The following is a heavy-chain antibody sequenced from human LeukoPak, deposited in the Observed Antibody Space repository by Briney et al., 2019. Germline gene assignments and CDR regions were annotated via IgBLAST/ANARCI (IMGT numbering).Heavy chain of an antibody. V-gene: IGHV4-4*07. D-gene: IGHD3-22*01. CDR1: GGSISNNY. CDR3: ARGYYYDSLDPFNI. J-gene: IGHJ3*02. Sequence: PSETLSLTCTVSGGSISNNYWSWIRQSAGKGLEWIGRIYTSGSTNYNPSLKSRVTISVDKSKNQFSLKLSSVTAADTAVYYCARGYYYDSLDPFNIWGQGTMATVSS. CDR2: IYTSGST.